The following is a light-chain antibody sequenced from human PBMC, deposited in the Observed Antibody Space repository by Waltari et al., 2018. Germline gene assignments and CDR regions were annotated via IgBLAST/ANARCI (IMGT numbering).Light chain of an antibody. CDR1: SSNIGAGYD. V-gene: IGLV1-40*01. J-gene: IGLJ2*01. Sequence: QSVLTQPPSVSGAPGQRVTISCTGSSSNIGAGYDVHWYQQLPGTAPKLLIYGNSKRPSGCPDRFSGSKSRTSASLAITGLQAEDEADYYCQSYDSSLSGVVFGGGTKLTVL. CDR3: QSYDSSLSGVV. CDR2: GNS.